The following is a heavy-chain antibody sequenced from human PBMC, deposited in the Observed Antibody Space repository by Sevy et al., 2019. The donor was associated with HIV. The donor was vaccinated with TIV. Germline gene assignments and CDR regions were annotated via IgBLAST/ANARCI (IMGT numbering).Heavy chain of an antibody. CDR1: GYSISSGYY. V-gene: IGHV4-38-2*01. CDR3: ARSWGRWNFDY. J-gene: IGHJ4*02. CDR2: IYHSGST. Sequence: SETLSLTCAVSGYSISSGYYWGWIRQPPGKGLEWIGSIYHSGSTYYNPSLKSRVTISVDTSKNQFSLKLSSVTAADTAVYYWARSWGRWNFDYWGQGTLVTVSS. D-gene: IGHD7-27*01.